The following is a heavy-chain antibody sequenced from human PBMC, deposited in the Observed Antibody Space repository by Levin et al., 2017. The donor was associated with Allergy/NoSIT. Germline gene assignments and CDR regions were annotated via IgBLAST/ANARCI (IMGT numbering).Heavy chain of an antibody. CDR3: ARDPSFGGLDY. CDR1: GLNFKNNW. V-gene: IGHV3-7*03. CDR2: LSPDGSAK. J-gene: IGHJ4*02. Sequence: QSGGSLRLSCAASGLNFKNNWMTWVRQAPGKGLEWVAFLSPDGSAKDYADSVKGRFTISRDNSRESLYLQMSSLTAEDTAVYYCARDPSFGGLDYWGQGTLVTVSS. D-gene: IGHD3-3*01.